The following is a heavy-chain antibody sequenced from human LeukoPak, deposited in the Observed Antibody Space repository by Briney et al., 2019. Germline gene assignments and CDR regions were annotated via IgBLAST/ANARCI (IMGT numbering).Heavy chain of an antibody. V-gene: IGHV3-30-3*01. CDR1: GFTFSSYT. CDR3: ARVGDNSGWYYYYGMDV. D-gene: IGHD6-19*01. J-gene: IGHJ6*02. CDR2: ISYDGSNK. Sequence: GGSLRLSCAASGFTFSSYTMHWVRQAPGKGLEWVAVISYDGSNKYYADSVKGRFTISRDNSKNTLYLQMNSLRAEDTAVYYCARVGDNSGWYYYYGMDVWGQGTTVTVSS.